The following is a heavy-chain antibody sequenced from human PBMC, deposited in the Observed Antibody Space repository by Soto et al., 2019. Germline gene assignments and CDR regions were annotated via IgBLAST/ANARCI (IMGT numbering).Heavy chain of an antibody. CDR3: AKSKIHYYDSSPYYYGMDV. CDR1: GFTFASYA. Sequence: GGSLRLSCAASGFTFASYAMAWVRQAPGKGVEWVSGIDASGRRTYYADSVKGRFTISRDNSRNTLYLQMNSLRAEDTAVYYCAKSKIHYYDSSPYYYGMDVWGQGTTVTVSS. J-gene: IGHJ6*02. CDR2: IDASGRRT. D-gene: IGHD3-22*01. V-gene: IGHV3-23*05.